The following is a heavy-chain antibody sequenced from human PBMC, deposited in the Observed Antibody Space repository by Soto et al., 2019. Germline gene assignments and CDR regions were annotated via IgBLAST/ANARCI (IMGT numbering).Heavy chain of an antibody. D-gene: IGHD1-7*01. Sequence: SGPTLVNPTENLTLTCTVSGFSLSNARMGVSWIRQPPGKALEWLAHIFSNDEKSYSTSLKSRLTISKDTSKSQVVLTMTNMDPVDTATYYCARIFGWELELRRSPQDSYYYGMDVWGQGTTVTVS. CDR1: GFSLSNARMG. CDR2: IFSNDEK. V-gene: IGHV2-26*01. CDR3: ARIFGWELELRRSPQDSYYYGMDV. J-gene: IGHJ6*01.